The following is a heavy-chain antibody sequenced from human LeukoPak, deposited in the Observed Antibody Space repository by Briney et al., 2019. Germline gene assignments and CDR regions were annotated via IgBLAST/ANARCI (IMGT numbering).Heavy chain of an antibody. J-gene: IGHJ3*02. D-gene: IGHD1-26*01. CDR3: ARGGSYLSAFDI. CDR1: GFTFSSYW. V-gene: IGHV3-7*04. CDR2: IKQDGREK. Sequence: PGGSLRLSCAASGFTFSSYWMSWVRQAPGKGLEWVANIKQDGREKYSVDSVKGRFTISRDNAKNSLYLQMNSLRAEDTAVYYCARGGSYLSAFDIWGQGTMVTVSS.